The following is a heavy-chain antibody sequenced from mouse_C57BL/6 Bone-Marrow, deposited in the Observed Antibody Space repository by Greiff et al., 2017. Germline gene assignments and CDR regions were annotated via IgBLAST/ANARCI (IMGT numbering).Heavy chain of an antibody. CDR1: GYTFTSYW. D-gene: IGHD3-2*01. CDR2: IYPSDSET. CDR3: ARRRQLYYFDY. V-gene: IGHV1-61*01. J-gene: IGHJ2*01. Sequence: QVQLQQPGAELVRPGSSVKLSCKASGYTFTSYWMDWVKQRPGQGLEWIGNIYPSDSETHYNQKFKDKDTLTVDKSSSTAYMQLSSLTSEDSAVXYCARRRQLYYFDYWGQGTTLTVSS.